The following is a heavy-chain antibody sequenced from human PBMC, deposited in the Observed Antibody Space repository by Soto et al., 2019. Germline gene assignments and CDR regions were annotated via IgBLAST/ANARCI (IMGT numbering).Heavy chain of an antibody. Sequence: PSETLSLTGAVYGGSFSGYYWSWIRQPPGKGLEWIGEINHSGSTNYNPSLKSRVTISVDTSKNQFSLKLSSVTAADTAVYYCARGYYDFWSGYWAYYYYGMDVWGQGTTVTVSS. D-gene: IGHD3-3*01. CDR1: GGSFSGYY. V-gene: IGHV4-34*01. CDR3: ARGYYDFWSGYWAYYYYGMDV. J-gene: IGHJ6*02. CDR2: INHSGST.